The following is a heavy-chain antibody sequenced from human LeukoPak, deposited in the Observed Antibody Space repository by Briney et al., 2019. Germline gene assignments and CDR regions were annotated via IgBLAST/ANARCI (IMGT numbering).Heavy chain of an antibody. CDR3: ARAGADGDYAYYYMDV. V-gene: IGHV1-2*02. CDR1: GYTFTRYA. Sequence: ASVKVSCKASGYTFTRYAMHWVRQAPGQGLEWMGWINPNSGGTNYAQKFQGRVTMTRDTSISTAYMELSRLRSDDTAVYYCARAGADGDYAYYYMDVWGKGTTVTVSS. CDR2: INPNSGGT. D-gene: IGHD6-19*01. J-gene: IGHJ6*03.